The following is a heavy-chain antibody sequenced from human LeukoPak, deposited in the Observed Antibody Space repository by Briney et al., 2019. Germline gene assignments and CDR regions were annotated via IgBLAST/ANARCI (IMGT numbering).Heavy chain of an antibody. CDR3: ARDRAMADY. J-gene: IGHJ4*02. V-gene: IGHV1-3*04. Sequence: ASVEVSCKASGYTFTSYPIHWVRQAPGQRLEWMGWINTGNGNTKYSQKFEGRVTVTRDTSATAAYMELSSLRSEDTAVYYCARDRAMADYWGQGTLVTVSS. CDR2: INTGNGNT. D-gene: IGHD5-18*01. CDR1: GYTFTSYP.